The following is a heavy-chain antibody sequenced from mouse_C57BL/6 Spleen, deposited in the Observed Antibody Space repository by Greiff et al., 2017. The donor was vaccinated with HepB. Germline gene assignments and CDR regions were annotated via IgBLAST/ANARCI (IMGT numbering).Heavy chain of an antibody. J-gene: IGHJ4*01. CDR1: GFTFTDYY. Sequence: EVHLVESGGGLVQPGGSLSLSCAASGFTFTDYYMSWVRQPPGKALEWLGFIRNKANGYTTEYSASVKGRFTISRDNSQSILYLQMNALRAEDSATYYCARSPYRPHAMDYWGQGTSVTVSS. CDR3: ARSPYRPHAMDY. V-gene: IGHV7-3*01. CDR2: IRNKANGYTT.